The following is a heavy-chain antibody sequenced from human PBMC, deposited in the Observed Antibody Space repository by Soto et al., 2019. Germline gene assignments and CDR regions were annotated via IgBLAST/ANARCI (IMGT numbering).Heavy chain of an antibody. D-gene: IGHD2-21*02. V-gene: IGHV1-69*12. CDR3: ARSIELYCGVDCFPTSYYSYY. J-gene: IGHJ4*02. Sequence: QVQLVQSGAEVKKPGSSVKVSCTASGGTFSSYAISWVRQAPGQGLEWMGGISPIFGTANYAQKFQGRVTITADDSSSTAYMELSSLRSEDTVLYFCARSIELYCGVDCFPTSYYSYYWGQGTLVTVFS. CDR2: ISPIFGTA. CDR1: GGTFSSYA.